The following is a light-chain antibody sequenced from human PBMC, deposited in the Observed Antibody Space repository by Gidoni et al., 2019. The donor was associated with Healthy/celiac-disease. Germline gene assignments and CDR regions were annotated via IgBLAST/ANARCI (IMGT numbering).Light chain of an antibody. CDR3: QQYDNLPLT. Sequence: DIQMTQSPSSLSASVGDRVTITCQASQDISNYLNWYQQKPGKAPKRLIYDGSNLETGVPSRFSGSGSGTDFTFTISRLQPEDIATYYCQQYDNLPLTFGGGTKVEIK. V-gene: IGKV1-33*01. CDR1: QDISNY. J-gene: IGKJ4*01. CDR2: DGS.